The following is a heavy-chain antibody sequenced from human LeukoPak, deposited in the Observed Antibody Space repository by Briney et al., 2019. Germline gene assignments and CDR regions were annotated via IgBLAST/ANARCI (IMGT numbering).Heavy chain of an antibody. Sequence: SVKVSCKASGGTFSSYAISWVRQAPGQGLEWMGGIIPIFGTANYAQKFQGRVTITTDESTSTAYMELSSLRSEDTAVYYCARGWYYDSSGYEYEAPAAFDYWGQGTLVTVSS. V-gene: IGHV1-69*05. CDR1: GGTFSSYA. D-gene: IGHD3-22*01. CDR2: IIPIFGTA. CDR3: ARGWYYDSSGYEYEAPAAFDY. J-gene: IGHJ4*02.